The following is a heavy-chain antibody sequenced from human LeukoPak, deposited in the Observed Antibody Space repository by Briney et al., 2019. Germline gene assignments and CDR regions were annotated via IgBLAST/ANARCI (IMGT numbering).Heavy chain of an antibody. V-gene: IGHV3-30*18. CDR2: ISYDGSNK. D-gene: IGHD2-8*01. J-gene: IGHJ4*02. Sequence: GGSLRLSCAASGFTFSSSGMHWVRQAQGKGLEWVAVISYDGSNKYYADPVKGRFTFSRDNSKNTLYLQMNSLRAEDTAVYYCAKEYCSNSVCHSLDYWGQGTLVTVSS. CDR3: AKEYCSNSVCHSLDY. CDR1: GFTFSSSG.